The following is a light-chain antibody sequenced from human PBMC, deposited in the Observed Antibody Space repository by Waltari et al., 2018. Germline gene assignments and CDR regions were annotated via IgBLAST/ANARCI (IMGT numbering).Light chain of an antibody. J-gene: IGKJ2*01. CDR1: QSVSSSY. Sequence: EIVLTQSPGTLSLSPWKRATLSCRASQSVSSSYLAWYQQKPGQAPRLLIYGASTRATGIPDRFSGSGSGTDFTLTISRLEPEDFAVYYCQQFGDSPLYTFGQGAKLEIK. V-gene: IGKV3-20*01. CDR2: GAS. CDR3: QQFGDSPLYT.